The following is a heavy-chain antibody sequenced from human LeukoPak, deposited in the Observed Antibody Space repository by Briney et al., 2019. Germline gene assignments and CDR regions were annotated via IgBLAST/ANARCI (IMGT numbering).Heavy chain of an antibody. CDR1: GYTFTSYY. V-gene: IGHV1-46*03. CDR3: ARDMYLPPMVRENWFDP. CDR2: INPSGGST. J-gene: IGHJ5*02. D-gene: IGHD3-10*01. Sequence: ASVKVSCKASGYTFTSYYMHWLRQAPGQGLEWMGIINPSGGSTSYAQKFQGRVTMTRDTSTSTVYMELSSLRSEDTAVYYCARDMYLPPMVRENWFDPWGQGTLVTVSS.